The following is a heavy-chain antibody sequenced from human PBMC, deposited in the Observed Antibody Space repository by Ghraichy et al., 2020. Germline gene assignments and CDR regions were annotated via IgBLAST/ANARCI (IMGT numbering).Heavy chain of an antibody. V-gene: IGHV4-61*01. CDR3: ARATNPNSYSFYGMDV. D-gene: IGHD2-8*01. CDR2: IYYRGST. J-gene: IGHJ6*02. Sequence: SQTLSLTCSVSGGSVSSGSYYWNWIRQPPGKGLEWIGLIYYRGSTYHNPSLKSRLTMSVDTSKNQFSLKLTSVTAADTAVYYCARATNPNSYSFYGMDVWGQGTTVTVSS. CDR1: GGSVSSGSYY.